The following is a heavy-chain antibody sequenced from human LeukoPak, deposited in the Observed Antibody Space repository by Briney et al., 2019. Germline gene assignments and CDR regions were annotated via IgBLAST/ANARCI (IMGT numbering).Heavy chain of an antibody. CDR1: GFTFSSYA. J-gene: IGHJ4*02. V-gene: IGHV3-30-3*01. CDR3: TTDLRRTYRDSSGYLLSDY. D-gene: IGHD3-22*01. Sequence: GRSLRLSCAASGFTFSSYAMHWVRQAPGKGLEWVAVISYDGSNKYYADSVKGRFTISRDNSKNTLYLQMNSLRAEDTAVYYCTTDLRRTYRDSSGYLLSDYWGQGTLVTVSS. CDR2: ISYDGSNK.